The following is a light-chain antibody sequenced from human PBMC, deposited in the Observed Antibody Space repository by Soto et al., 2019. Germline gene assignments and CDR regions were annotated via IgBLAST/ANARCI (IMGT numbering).Light chain of an antibody. CDR2: GAS. Sequence: EIVLTQSPGTLSLSPGERATLSCRASQSVSSNFLAWYQQKPGQAPRLLIYGASIRATGIPDRFSGSGSGTDVTLTISRREPEDFAVYYWQQYDSSPRTFGQGTKLEIK. CDR1: QSVSSNF. J-gene: IGKJ2*01. CDR3: QQYDSSPRT. V-gene: IGKV3-20*01.